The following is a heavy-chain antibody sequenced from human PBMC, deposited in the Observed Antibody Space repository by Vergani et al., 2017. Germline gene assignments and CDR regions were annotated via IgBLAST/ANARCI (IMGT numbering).Heavy chain of an antibody. V-gene: IGHV1-69*02. D-gene: IGHD1-1*01. CDR1: GGTFSSYT. J-gene: IGHJ5*02. CDR3: ARLYTKRNWFDP. Sequence: QVQLVQSGAEVKKPGSSVKVSCKASGGTFSSYTISWVRQAPGQGLEWMGRIIPILGIANYAQKFQGRVTITADKSTSTAYMELSSLRSEDTAVYYCARLYTKRNWFDPWGQGTLVTDS. CDR2: IIPILGIA.